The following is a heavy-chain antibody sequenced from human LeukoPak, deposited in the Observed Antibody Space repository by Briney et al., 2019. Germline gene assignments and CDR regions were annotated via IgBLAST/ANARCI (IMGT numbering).Heavy chain of an antibody. CDR3: ARDPEYYYDSSGQTGGS. CDR2: INPNSGGT. V-gene: IGHV1-2*06. D-gene: IGHD3-22*01. CDR1: GYTFTGYY. J-gene: IGHJ5*02. Sequence: ASVKVSCKASGYTFTGYYMHWVRQAPGQGLEWMGRINPNSGGTNYAQKFQGRVTMTRDTSISTAYMELSRLRSDDTAVYYCARDPEYYYDSSGQTGGSWGQGTLVTVSS.